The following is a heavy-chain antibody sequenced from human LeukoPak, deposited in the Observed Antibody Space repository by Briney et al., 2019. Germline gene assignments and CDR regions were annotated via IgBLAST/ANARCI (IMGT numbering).Heavy chain of an antibody. V-gene: IGHV3-7*01. Sequence: GGSLRLSCAASGFKFSSYRMTWVHQTTAKGLEWVANIKEDGSEKYYVDSVKGRFTISRDNAKNSLYLQMNSLRAEDTALYYCATDVGADWGQGALVTVSS. CDR2: IKEDGSEK. CDR1: GFKFSSYR. CDR3: ATDVGAD. J-gene: IGHJ4*02.